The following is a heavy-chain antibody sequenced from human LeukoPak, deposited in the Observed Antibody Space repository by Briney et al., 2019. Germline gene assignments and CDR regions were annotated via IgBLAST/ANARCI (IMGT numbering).Heavy chain of an antibody. J-gene: IGHJ6*03. CDR3: ARAVNGYYYYYYMDS. CDR2: MHHSGTT. D-gene: IGHD1-1*01. Sequence: SETLSLTCGVSGYSISSGYYWGWIRQPPGKGPEWIGNMHHSGTTYYNPSLKSRVAISVDTSKNQFSLRLSSVTAADTAVYYCARAVNGYYYYYYMDSWGKGTTVSVSS. CDR1: GYSISSGYY. V-gene: IGHV4-38-2*01.